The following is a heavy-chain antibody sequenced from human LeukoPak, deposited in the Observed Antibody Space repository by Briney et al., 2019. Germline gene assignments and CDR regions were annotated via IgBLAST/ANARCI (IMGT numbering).Heavy chain of an antibody. V-gene: IGHV4-61*05. Sequence: PSETLSLTCTVSGGSISSNSYNWGWIRQPPGKGLEWIGYIRYSGSANYNPSLRSRVTISIDTSKNQFSLKLSSVTAADTAVYHCARLVYDSRGYYFDYWGQGTLVTVSS. CDR1: GGSISSNSYN. CDR3: ARLVYDSRGYYFDY. CDR2: IRYSGSA. J-gene: IGHJ4*02. D-gene: IGHD3-22*01.